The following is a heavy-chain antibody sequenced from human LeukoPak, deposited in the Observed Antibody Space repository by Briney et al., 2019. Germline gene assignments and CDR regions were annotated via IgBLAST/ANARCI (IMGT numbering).Heavy chain of an antibody. J-gene: IGHJ4*02. V-gene: IGHV4-34*01. CDR2: INLSGSN. CDR3: ARVEDTAEDFDY. CDR1: GGFYSRYY. Sequence: PSETLSLTCAVCGGFYSRYYWSWLRQPPGKGLEGIGEINLSGSNKYNPSLKSRVTTSVDTSKSQCSLKLSSVTAPDTGVYYCARVEDTAEDFDYWGQGTLVTVSS.